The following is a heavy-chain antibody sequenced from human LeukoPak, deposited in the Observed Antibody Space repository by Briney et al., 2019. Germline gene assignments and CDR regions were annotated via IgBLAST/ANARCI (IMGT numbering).Heavy chain of an antibody. J-gene: IGHJ3*02. D-gene: IGHD2-8*02. Sequence: PGGSLRLSCAASGFTFSSYAMSWVRQAPGKGLEWVSYISSGSGTIYYADSVRGRFTISRDNAKHALYLQMNSLRAEDTAVYYCATSTAHAFDIWGQGTMVTVSS. CDR3: ATSTAHAFDI. CDR2: ISSGSGTI. CDR1: GFTFSSYA. V-gene: IGHV3-48*04.